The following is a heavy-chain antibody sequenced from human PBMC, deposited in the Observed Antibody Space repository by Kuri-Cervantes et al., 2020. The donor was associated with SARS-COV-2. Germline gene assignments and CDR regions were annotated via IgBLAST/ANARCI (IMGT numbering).Heavy chain of an antibody. CDR1: GFTFSSYR. CDR3: AKTGYCSSTSCSQFDP. V-gene: IGHV3-21*04. Sequence: GESLKISCAASGFTFSSYRMNWVRQTPGKGLEWVSSISSSSSDIYYADSVKGRFTLSRENAKNTLYLQMNSLRAEDTAVYYCAKTGYCSSTSCSQFDPWGQGTLVTVSS. CDR2: ISSSSSDI. D-gene: IGHD2-2*01. J-gene: IGHJ5*02.